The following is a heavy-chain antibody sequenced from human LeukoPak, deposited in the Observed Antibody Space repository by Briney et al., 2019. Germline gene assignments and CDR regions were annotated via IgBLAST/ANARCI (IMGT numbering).Heavy chain of an antibody. Sequence: SETLSLTCTVSGASISSYYWSWIPQPPGKGLEWIGYIYYSGSTSYNPSLKSRVTISLDTSKNQFSLKLSSVTAADTAVYYCAREYSSSSGHFDFWGQGTLVTVSS. V-gene: IGHV4-59*01. J-gene: IGHJ4*02. D-gene: IGHD6-6*01. CDR3: AREYSSSSGHFDF. CDR1: GASISSYY. CDR2: IYYSGST.